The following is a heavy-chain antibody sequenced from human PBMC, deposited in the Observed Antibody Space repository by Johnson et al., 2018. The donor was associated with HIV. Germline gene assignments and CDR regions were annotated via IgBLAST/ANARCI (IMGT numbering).Heavy chain of an antibody. CDR2: INWNGGIT. D-gene: IGHD1-26*01. V-gene: IGHV3-20*04. J-gene: IGHJ3*01. CDR1: GFIFDDYG. Sequence: MQLVESGGGVVRPGGSLRLSCAASGFIFDDYGLNWVRQAPGKGLEWVSGINWNGGITGYADSVKGRCTISRDNDKSSVYMQMNNLRAEDTAFYYCARRDSGSLSFDLWGQGTMVTVSS. CDR3: ARRDSGSLSFDL.